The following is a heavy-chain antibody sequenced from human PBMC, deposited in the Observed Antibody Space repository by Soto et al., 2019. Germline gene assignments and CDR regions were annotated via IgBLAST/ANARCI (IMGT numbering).Heavy chain of an antibody. D-gene: IGHD3-9*01. J-gene: IGHJ4*02. V-gene: IGHV1-3*01. CDR3: ASSSNYDILTGYYFDY. CDR2: INAGNGNT. CDR1: GYTFTSYA. Sequence: QVQLVQSGAEVKKPGASVKVSCKASGYTFTSYAMHWVRQAPGQRLEWMGWINAGNGNTKYSQKFQGRVTITRDTSASTAYTELSSLRSEDTAVYSCASSSNYDILTGYYFDYWGQGTLVTVSS.